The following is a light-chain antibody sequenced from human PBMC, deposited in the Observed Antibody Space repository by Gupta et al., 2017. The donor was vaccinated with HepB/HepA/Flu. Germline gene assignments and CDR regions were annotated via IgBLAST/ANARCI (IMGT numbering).Light chain of an antibody. Sequence: QSVLTQPPSVSGTPGQRVTISCSGRSSNIGTHPVNWYQHVPGTAPKLLIFSHDLRPSGVPDRISGSKSGTSASLAISGLQSDDEADYYCAAWDDSLTTYVFGTGTTVTVL. CDR3: AAWDDSLTTYV. V-gene: IGLV1-44*01. J-gene: IGLJ1*01. CDR1: SSNIGTHP. CDR2: SHD.